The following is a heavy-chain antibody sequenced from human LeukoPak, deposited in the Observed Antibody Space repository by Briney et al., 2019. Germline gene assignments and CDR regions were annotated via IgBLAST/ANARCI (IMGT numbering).Heavy chain of an antibody. Sequence: SETLSLTCTVSGGSISSGSYYWSWIRQPAGKGLEWIGRIYTSGSTNYNPSLKSRVTISVDTSKNQFSLKLSSVTAADTAVYYCARDGYSGNDGLWGQGSLVTVSS. CDR1: GGSISSGSYY. J-gene: IGHJ4*02. V-gene: IGHV4-61*02. CDR2: IYTSGST. D-gene: IGHD5-12*01. CDR3: ARDGYSGNDGL.